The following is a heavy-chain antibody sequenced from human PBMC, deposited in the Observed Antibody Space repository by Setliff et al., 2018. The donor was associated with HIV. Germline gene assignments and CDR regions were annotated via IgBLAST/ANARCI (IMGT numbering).Heavy chain of an antibody. CDR3: ARARRIIGNVGSHFYYMDL. CDR2: IIPIFGTS. D-gene: IGHD3-3*02. J-gene: IGHJ6*03. Sequence: SVKVSCKASGDTFTTDPITWVRQAPGQGLEWMGRIIPIFGTSTYAQKFQDRVTLSADKSTNTTYMEVSSLKSEDTAMYYCARARRIIGNVGSHFYYMDLWGKGTTVTVSS. CDR1: GDTFTTDP. V-gene: IGHV1-69*06.